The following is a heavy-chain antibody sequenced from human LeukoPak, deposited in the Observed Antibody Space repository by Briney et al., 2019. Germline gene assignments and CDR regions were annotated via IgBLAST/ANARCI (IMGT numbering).Heavy chain of an antibody. CDR1: GFTFSSYW. CDR2: IKEDGSIQ. D-gene: IGHD6-19*01. J-gene: IGHJ4*02. V-gene: IGHV3-7*01. Sequence: GGSLGLSCVASGFTFSSYWMTWVRQAPGKGLEWLANIKEDGSIQYYLDSVRGRFTISRDNAKTSVYLQLNSLRADDTAVYYCARDVWTGVAVSDYWGQGTLVTVSS. CDR3: ARDVWTGVAVSDY.